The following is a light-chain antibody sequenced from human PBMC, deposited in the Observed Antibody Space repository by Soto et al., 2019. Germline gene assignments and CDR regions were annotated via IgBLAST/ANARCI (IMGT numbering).Light chain of an antibody. CDR1: SSDIGGYNY. V-gene: IGLV2-14*03. J-gene: IGLJ3*02. Sequence: QSALTQPASVSGSPGQSITISCTGSSSDIGGYNYVSGYQQHPGKAPQLMIYDVSYRPSGISDRFSGYKAGNTASLTICGLQPKDEADYYCSSYGASSTLFGGGTKLTVL. CDR3: SSYGASSTL. CDR2: DVS.